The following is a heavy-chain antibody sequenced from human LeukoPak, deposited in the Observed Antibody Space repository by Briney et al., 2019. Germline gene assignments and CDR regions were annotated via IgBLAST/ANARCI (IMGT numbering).Heavy chain of an antibody. CDR2: IYTSGST. Sequence: SETLSLTCTVSGGSISSGSYYWSWIRQPAGKGLEWIGRIYTSGSTNYNPSLKSRVTISVDTSKNQFSLKLSSVTAADTGVYYCARESFIAARGYYYYYMDVWGKGTTVTVSS. D-gene: IGHD6-6*01. CDR1: GGSISSGSYY. J-gene: IGHJ6*03. V-gene: IGHV4-61*02. CDR3: ARESFIAARGYYYYYMDV.